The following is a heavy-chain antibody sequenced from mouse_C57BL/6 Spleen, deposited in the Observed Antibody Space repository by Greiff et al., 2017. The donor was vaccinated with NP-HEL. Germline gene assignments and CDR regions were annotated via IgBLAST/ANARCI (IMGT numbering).Heavy chain of an antibody. CDR1: GYSITSDY. J-gene: IGHJ1*03. D-gene: IGHD1-1*01. Sequence: EVKLMESGPGLAKPSQTLSLTCSVTGYSITSDYWNWIRKFPGNKLEYMGYISYSGSTYYNPSIKSRISITRDTSTNQYYLQLNSETTEDTATYDGARYFPCYYYGSSYGYFDGWGTGTTVTVSS. CDR2: ISYSGST. V-gene: IGHV3-8*01. CDR3: ARYFPCYYYGSSYGYFDG.